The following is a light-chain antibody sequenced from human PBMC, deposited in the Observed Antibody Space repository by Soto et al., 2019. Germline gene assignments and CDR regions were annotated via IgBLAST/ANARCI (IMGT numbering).Light chain of an antibody. Sequence: NQLTQSPSTLSSSVGDRVTITCRASQGIRNDLGWYQQKPGKAPKRLIYAASSLQSGVPSRFSGSGSGTEFTLTISSLQPEHFATYYCLQHNSYPSITFGQGTRLEIK. V-gene: IGKV1-17*01. CDR3: LQHNSYPSIT. CDR2: AAS. CDR1: QGIRND. J-gene: IGKJ5*01.